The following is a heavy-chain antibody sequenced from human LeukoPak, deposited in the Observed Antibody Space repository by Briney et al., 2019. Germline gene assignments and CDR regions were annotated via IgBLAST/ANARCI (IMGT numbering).Heavy chain of an antibody. D-gene: IGHD1-20*01. CDR2: INHSGST. Sequence: SETLSLTCAVYGGSFSGYYWSWIRQPPGKGLEWIGEINHSGSTNYNPSLKSRVTISVDTSKNQFSLKLSSVTAADTAVYYCATQLTGTFGFDPWGQGTLVTASS. CDR3: ATQLTGTFGFDP. J-gene: IGHJ5*02. CDR1: GGSFSGYY. V-gene: IGHV4-34*01.